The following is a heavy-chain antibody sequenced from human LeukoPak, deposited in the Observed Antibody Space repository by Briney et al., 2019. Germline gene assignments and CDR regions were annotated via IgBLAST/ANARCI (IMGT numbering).Heavy chain of an antibody. D-gene: IGHD4/OR15-4a*01. CDR2: IRYDGRSQ. CDR3: ARRAGAYSHPYDY. J-gene: IGHJ4*02. Sequence: GGSLRLSCATSGFTFSNYGMHWVRQAPGKGLEWVAFIRYDGRSQYYANSVKGRFTISRDNSKNTLYLQLNSLRAEDTAVYYCARRAGAYSHPYDYWGQGTLVTVSS. CDR1: GFTFSNYG. V-gene: IGHV3-30*02.